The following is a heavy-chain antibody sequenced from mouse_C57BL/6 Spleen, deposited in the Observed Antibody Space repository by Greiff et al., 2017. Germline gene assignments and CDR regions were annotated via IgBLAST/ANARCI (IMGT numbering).Heavy chain of an antibody. CDR1: GYTFTSYW. CDR3: AREGMYSNFSWFAY. V-gene: IGHV1-64*01. CDR2: IHPNSGST. J-gene: IGHJ3*01. Sequence: VQLQQSGAELVKPGASVKLSCKASGYTFTSYWMHWVKQRPGQGLEWIGMIHPNSGSTNYNEKFKSKATLTVDKSSSTAYMQLSSLTSEDSAVYYCAREGMYSNFSWFAYWGQGTLVTVSA. D-gene: IGHD2-5*01.